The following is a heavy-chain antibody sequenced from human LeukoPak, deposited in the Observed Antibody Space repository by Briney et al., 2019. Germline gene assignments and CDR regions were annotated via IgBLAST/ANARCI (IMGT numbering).Heavy chain of an antibody. CDR3: ARVRSHNYYDTWLDP. J-gene: IGHJ5*02. CDR2: ISSSGSTI. CDR1: GFTFSSYE. Sequence: GGSLRLSCAASGFTFSSYEMNWARQAPGKGLEWVSYISSSGSTIYYADSVKGRFTISRDNAKNSLYLQMNSLRAEDTAVYYCARVRSHNYYDTWLDPWGQGTLVTVSS. V-gene: IGHV3-48*03. D-gene: IGHD3-22*01.